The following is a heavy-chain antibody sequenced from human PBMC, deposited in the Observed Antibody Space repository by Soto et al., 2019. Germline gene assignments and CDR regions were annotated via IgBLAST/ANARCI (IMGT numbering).Heavy chain of an antibody. CDR2: IIPIFGTA. J-gene: IGHJ4*02. CDR3: ARDRIRYGSGSYRFRLFDY. CDR1: GGTFSSYA. D-gene: IGHD3-10*01. Sequence: QVQLVQSGAEVKKPGSSVKVSCKASGGTFSSYAISWVRQAPGQGLEWMGGIIPIFGTANYAQKFQGRVTITADESTSTAYMELSSLRSEDTAVYYCARDRIRYGSGSYRFRLFDYWGQGTLVTVSS. V-gene: IGHV1-69*01.